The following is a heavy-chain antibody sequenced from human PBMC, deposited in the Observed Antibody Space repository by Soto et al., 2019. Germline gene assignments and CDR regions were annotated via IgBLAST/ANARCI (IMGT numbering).Heavy chain of an antibody. CDR2: IYYSGST. D-gene: IGHD4-17*01. V-gene: IGHV4-59*01. CDR1: GSSIRPYY. CDR3: NRVGGDYGDYPNLDY. J-gene: IGHJ4*02. Sequence: PSETLSLTCSVSGSSIRPYYWSWVRQPPGKGLEWIGNIYYSGSTNYNPSLKSRVIMSVASSKNQVSLRLNSVTAADTAVYYCNRVGGDYGDYPNLDYWGKGALVTVSS.